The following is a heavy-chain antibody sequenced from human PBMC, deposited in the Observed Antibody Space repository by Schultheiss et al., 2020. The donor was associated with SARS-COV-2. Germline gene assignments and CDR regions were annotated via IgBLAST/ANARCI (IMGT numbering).Heavy chain of an antibody. V-gene: IGHV3-23*01. D-gene: IGHD3-9*01. CDR3: AKGIKYYDILTGYHY. CDR2: ISGSGGSP. J-gene: IGHJ4*02. CDR1: GFTFSNSD. Sequence: GGSLRLSCAASGFTFSNSDMNWVRQAPGKGLEWVSAISGSGGSPYYADSVKGRFTISRDNSKNTLYLQMNSLRAEDTAVYYCAKGIKYYDILTGYHYWGQGTLVTVSS.